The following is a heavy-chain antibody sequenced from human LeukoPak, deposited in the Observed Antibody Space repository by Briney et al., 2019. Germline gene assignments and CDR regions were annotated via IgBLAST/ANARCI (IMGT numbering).Heavy chain of an antibody. V-gene: IGHV4-59*01. J-gene: IGHJ4*02. CDR1: GAPIRTYY. Sequence: SETLSLTCTVSGAPIRTYYWDWIRQAPGKGLEWIGCISDSGTTYYNPSLKSRVTISLDTSKTHFSLKLTSVTPADTAVYFCTXGXXXXXXXWGQGMMVTVXS. CDR3: TXGXXXXXXX. CDR2: ISDSGTT.